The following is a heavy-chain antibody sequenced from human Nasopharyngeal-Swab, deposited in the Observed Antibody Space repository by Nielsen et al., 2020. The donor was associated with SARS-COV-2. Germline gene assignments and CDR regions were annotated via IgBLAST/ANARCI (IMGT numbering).Heavy chain of an antibody. V-gene: IGHV5-51*01. CDR3: ARVYSGASIGMFDP. CDR1: GYSFTSYW. CDR2: IYPGDSDN. D-gene: IGHD3-22*01. Sequence: GGSLRLSCKGSGYSFTSYWIGWVRQMPGKGLEWMGIIYPGDSDNRYSPSFQGQVTIPADKSISTAYLQWSSLKASDTAMYYCARVYSGASIGMFDPWGQGTLVTVSS. J-gene: IGHJ5*02.